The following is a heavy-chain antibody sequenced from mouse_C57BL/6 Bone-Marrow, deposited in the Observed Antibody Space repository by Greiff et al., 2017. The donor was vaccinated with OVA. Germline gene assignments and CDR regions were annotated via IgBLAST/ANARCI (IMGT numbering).Heavy chain of an antibody. CDR3: ARNYGYAMDY. D-gene: IGHD2-1*01. CDR2: INPNNGGT. Sequence: EVQLQQSGPELVKPGASVKISCKASGYTFTDYYMNWVKQSHGKSLEWIGDINPNNGGTSYNQKFKGKATLTVDKSSSTAYMELRSLTSEDSAVYYCARNYGYAMDYWGQGTSVTVSS. J-gene: IGHJ4*01. V-gene: IGHV1-26*01. CDR1: GYTFTDYY.